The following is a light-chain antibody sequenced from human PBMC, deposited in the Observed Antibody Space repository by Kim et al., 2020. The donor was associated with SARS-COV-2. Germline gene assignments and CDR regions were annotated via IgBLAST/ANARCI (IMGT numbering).Light chain of an antibody. V-gene: IGLV3-1*01. CDR3: QAEEG. Sequence: SYELTQPPSVSVSPGQTASITCSGDKLGDKYACWYQQKPGQSPVLVIYQDSKRPSGIPERFSGSNSGNTATLTISGTQAMEEADYYRQAEEGFGGGTQLT. CDR1: KLGDKY. J-gene: IGLJ2*01. CDR2: QDS.